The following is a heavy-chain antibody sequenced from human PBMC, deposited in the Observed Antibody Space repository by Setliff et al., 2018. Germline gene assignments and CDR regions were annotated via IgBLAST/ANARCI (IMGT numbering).Heavy chain of an antibody. CDR2: ISTNNGKT. CDR3: ARDAPYTNTWRYFDH. CDR1: GYVFTSYG. V-gene: IGHV1-18*01. J-gene: IGHJ4*02. Sequence: ASVKVSCKASGYVFTSYGISWVRQAPGQGLEWMGWISTNNGKTEYSQKVQGRVTMTTDRSTSTIYMELRSLRSDDTAMYYCARDAPYTNTWRYFDHWGQGTLVTVSS. D-gene: IGHD6-13*01.